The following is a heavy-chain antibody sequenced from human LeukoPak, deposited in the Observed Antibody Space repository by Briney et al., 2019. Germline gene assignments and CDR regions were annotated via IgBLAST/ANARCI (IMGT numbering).Heavy chain of an antibody. V-gene: IGHV1-69*13. D-gene: IGHD1-20*01. CDR3: ATSITGTTGASWYYYYGMDV. CDR1: GGTFSSYA. CDR2: IIPIFGTA. J-gene: IGHJ6*04. Sequence: SVKVSCKASGGTFSSYAISWVRQAPGQGLEWMGGIIPIFGTANYAQKFQDRVTITADESTSTAYMELSSLRSEDTAVYYCATSITGTTGASWYYYYGMDVWGKGTTVTVSS.